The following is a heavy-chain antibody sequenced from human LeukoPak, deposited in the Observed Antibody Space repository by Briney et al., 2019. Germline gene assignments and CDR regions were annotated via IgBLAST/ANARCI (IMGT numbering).Heavy chain of an antibody. CDR3: ARAIASYGDSAY. J-gene: IGHJ4*02. V-gene: IGHV3-48*04. CDR2: ITSTSSAT. Sequence: QPGGSLRLSCAASGFKFSSFSMGWVRQTPGKGLEWLSYITSTSSATYYADSLQGRFTISRDNAKNSLYLQINSLRADDTAVYYCARAIASYGDSAYWGQGTLVTVSS. D-gene: IGHD5-18*01. CDR1: GFKFSSFS.